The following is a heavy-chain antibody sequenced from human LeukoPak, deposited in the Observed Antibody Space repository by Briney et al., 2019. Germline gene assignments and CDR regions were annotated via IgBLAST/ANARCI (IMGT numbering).Heavy chain of an antibody. CDR1: GGSISSGDYY. D-gene: IGHD2-21*02. CDR2: IYYSGST. J-gene: IGHJ4*02. CDR3: AIEPSAYCGGDCYGNY. Sequence: SETLSLTCTVSGGSISSGDYYWSWIRQPPGKGLEWIGYIYYSGSTYYNPSLKGRVTISVDTSKNQFSLKLSSVTAAGTAVYYCAIEPSAYCGGDCYGNYWGQGTLVTVSS. V-gene: IGHV4-30-4*01.